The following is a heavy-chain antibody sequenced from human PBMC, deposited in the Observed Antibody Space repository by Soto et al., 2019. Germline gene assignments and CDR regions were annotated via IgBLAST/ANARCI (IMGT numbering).Heavy chain of an antibody. Sequence: GGSLRLSCAASGFTFSSYWMHWVRQAPGKGLVWVSRINSDGSSTSYADSVKGRFTISRDNAKNTLYLQMNSLRAEDTAVYYCARTEGNYDPPSPWGQGTLVTVSS. V-gene: IGHV3-74*01. CDR2: INSDGSST. CDR1: GFTFSSYW. CDR3: ARTEGNYDPPSP. D-gene: IGHD3-3*01. J-gene: IGHJ5*02.